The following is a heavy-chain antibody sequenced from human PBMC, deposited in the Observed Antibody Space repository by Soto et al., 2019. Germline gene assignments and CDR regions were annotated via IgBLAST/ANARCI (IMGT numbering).Heavy chain of an antibody. Sequence: EVQLVESGGGLVQPGGSLRLSCAASGFTFSSYWMSWVRQTPGKGLEWVANIKQDGSEKWYVDSVKGRFTISRDNAKKSLYLQMNCLRVEDTAVYYCARGDYHDSSGPFSDAFDIWGQGTMVTVSS. D-gene: IGHD3-22*01. V-gene: IGHV3-7*04. CDR2: IKQDGSEK. CDR1: GFTFSSYW. CDR3: ARGDYHDSSGPFSDAFDI. J-gene: IGHJ3*02.